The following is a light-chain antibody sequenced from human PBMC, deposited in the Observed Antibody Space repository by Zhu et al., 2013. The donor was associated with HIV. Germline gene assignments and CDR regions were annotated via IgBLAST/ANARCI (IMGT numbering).Light chain of an antibody. Sequence: EIVLTQSPGTLSVSPGERATLSCRASQSVTSNYLAWYQQKPGQAPRVLIYGASSRASGVPDRFTGSGSGTDFTLTISSLQSEDFAVYYCQQCGNWPYTFGQGTKLEIK. J-gene: IGKJ2*01. CDR1: QSVTSNY. CDR3: QQCGNWPYT. CDR2: GAS. V-gene: IGKV3-20*01.